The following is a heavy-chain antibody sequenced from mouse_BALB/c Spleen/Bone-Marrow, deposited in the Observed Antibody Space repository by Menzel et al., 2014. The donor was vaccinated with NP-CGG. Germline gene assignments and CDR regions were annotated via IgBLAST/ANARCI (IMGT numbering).Heavy chain of an antibody. V-gene: IGHV5-6*01. CDR2: ISSGGSST. J-gene: IGHJ2*01. D-gene: IGHD3-2*02. CDR3: TRRPLQANSYFDC. CDR1: GFTFSSYG. Sequence: EVQLQQSGGDLVKPGGSLKLSCVASGFTFSSYGMSWVRQTPDKRLEWVATISSGGSSTYYPASVKGRFTISRDNAKSTLYLQMSSLNSEDTAMYYCTRRPLQANSYFDCWGLGTTLTVSS.